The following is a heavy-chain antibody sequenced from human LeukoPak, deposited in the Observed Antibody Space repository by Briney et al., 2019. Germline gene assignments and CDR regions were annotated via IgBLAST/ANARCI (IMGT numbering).Heavy chain of an antibody. CDR2: INPNSGGT. J-gene: IGHJ4*02. CDR3: ARAPREDGYSSGWVDY. V-gene: IGHV1-2*02. D-gene: IGHD6-19*01. Sequence: ASVKVSCKASGYTFTGYYMHWVRQAPGQGLEWMGWINPNSGGTNYAQKFQGRVTMTRDTSISTAYMELSRLRSDDTAVYYCARAPREDGYSSGWVDYWGQGTLVTVSS. CDR1: GYTFTGYY.